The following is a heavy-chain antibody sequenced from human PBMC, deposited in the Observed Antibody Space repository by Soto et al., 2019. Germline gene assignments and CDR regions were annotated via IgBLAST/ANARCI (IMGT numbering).Heavy chain of an antibody. CDR3: ARDMGGYYFEPNDY. V-gene: IGHV1-18*01. CDR1: GYTFTSYG. J-gene: IGHJ4*02. CDR2: ITANNVNT. Sequence: ASVKVSCKTCGYTFTSYGISWVRQAPGQGLEWMGWITANNVNTNYAQKFQGRVTMTTDTSTATAYMELRSLRSDDTAVYYCARDMGGYYFEPNDYRGPGTLVTVSS. D-gene: IGHD3-22*01.